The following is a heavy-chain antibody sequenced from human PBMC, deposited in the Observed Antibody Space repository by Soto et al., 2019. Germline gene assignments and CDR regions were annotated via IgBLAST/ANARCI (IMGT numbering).Heavy chain of an antibody. CDR3: AKDLWCGPTFVY. D-gene: IGHD3-3*01. V-gene: IGHV3-23*01. CDR2: ISGSGGST. Sequence: GSLRLSGAASGFTFSSYARSWVRQAPGKGLEWVSAISGSGGSTYYADSMKGRFTISRDNSKNTLYLQMNSLRAEDTAVYYCAKDLWCGPTFVYWGQGTLVTVSS. CDR1: GFTFSSYA. J-gene: IGHJ4*02.